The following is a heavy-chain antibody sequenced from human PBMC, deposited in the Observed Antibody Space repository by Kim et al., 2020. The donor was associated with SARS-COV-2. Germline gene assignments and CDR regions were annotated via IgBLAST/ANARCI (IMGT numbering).Heavy chain of an antibody. CDR2: T. CDR3: ARRSAWGYFDY. J-gene: IGHJ4*02. D-gene: IGHD1-26*01. Sequence: TYYADSVKGRFTISRDNSKNTLYLQMNSLRAEDTAVYYCARRSAWGYFDYWGQGTLVTVSS. V-gene: IGHV3-66*04.